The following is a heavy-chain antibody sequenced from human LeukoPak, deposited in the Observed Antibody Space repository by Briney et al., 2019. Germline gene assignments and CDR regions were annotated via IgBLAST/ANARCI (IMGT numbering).Heavy chain of an antibody. V-gene: IGHV3-30*02. Sequence: PGGSLRLSCAASGFTFSSYGMHWVRQAPGKGLERVAFIRYDGSNKYYADSVKGRFTISRDNSKNTLYLQMNSLRAEDTAVYYCAKSLVVPAAMPLYYYYGMDVWGQGTTVTVSS. CDR3: AKSLVVPAAMPLYYYYGMDV. CDR1: GFTFSSYG. D-gene: IGHD2-2*01. CDR2: IRYDGSNK. J-gene: IGHJ6*02.